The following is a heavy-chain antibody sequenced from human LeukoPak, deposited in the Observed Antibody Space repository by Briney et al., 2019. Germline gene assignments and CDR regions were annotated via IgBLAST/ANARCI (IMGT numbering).Heavy chain of an antibody. V-gene: IGHV3-21*01. J-gene: IGHJ4*02. CDR3: ARDASSGWYGRGYFDY. Sequence: PGGSLRPSCAASGFTFSSYSMNWVRQAPGKWLDSVSSISSSSSYIYYADSVKGRFTISRDNAKNSLYLQMNSLRAEDTAVYYCARDASSGWYGRGYFDYWGQGTLVTVSS. CDR2: ISSSSSYI. D-gene: IGHD6-19*01. CDR1: GFTFSSYS.